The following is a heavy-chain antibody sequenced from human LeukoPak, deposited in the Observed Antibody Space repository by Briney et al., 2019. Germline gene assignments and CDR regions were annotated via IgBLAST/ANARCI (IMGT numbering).Heavy chain of an antibody. V-gene: IGHV3-66*02. J-gene: IGHJ4*02. CDR3: GGEGGSFSTIGCPLLN. CDR2: IYNIGTT. CDR1: GFTVSINY. D-gene: IGHD2/OR15-2a*01. Sequence: GGSLRLSCAASGFTVSINYMAWVRQAPGNGLEWVSVIYNIGTTFYADSVKGRFTISRDNSKNTLFLQMDSLRPEDSAVYYCGGEGGSFSTIGCPLLNWGQGTLVPVSS.